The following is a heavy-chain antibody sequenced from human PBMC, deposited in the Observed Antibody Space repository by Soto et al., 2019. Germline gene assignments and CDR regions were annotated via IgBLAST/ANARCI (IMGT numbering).Heavy chain of an antibody. D-gene: IGHD1-26*01. Sequence: PSETLSLTCTVSGGSINSGSYYWTWIRQHPGKGLEWIGCIYYSGTTYSNPSLKSRLSISVDMSKNQFSLKLSSVTAADTAVYYCARLPFKWELDYWGQGTLVTVSS. J-gene: IGHJ4*02. CDR2: IYYSGTT. V-gene: IGHV4-31*03. CDR1: GGSINSGSYY. CDR3: ARLPFKWELDY.